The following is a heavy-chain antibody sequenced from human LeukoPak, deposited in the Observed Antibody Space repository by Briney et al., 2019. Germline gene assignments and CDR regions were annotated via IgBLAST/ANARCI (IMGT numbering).Heavy chain of an antibody. V-gene: IGHV3-21*01. CDR3: ARRPNYYYDSSGYGY. CDR2: ISSSSSYI. D-gene: IGHD3-22*01. Sequence: GGSLRLSCAASGFTFSSCSMNWVRQAPGEGLELVSSISSSSSYIYYADSVKGRFTISRDNAKNSLYLHINSLRAEDTAVYYCARRPNYYYDSSGYGYWGQGTLVTVSS. J-gene: IGHJ4*02. CDR1: GFTFSSCS.